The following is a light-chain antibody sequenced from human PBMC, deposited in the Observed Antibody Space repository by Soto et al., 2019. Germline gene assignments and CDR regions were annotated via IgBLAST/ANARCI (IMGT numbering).Light chain of an antibody. J-gene: IGLJ1*01. CDR2: DVS. CDR1: SSDVGGYNY. Sequence: QSALTQPRSVSGSPGQSVTISCTGTSSDVGGYNYVSWYQQHPGKAPKLMISDVSKRPSGVPDRFSGSKSGNTASLTISGLQAGDEADYYCCSYAGSYTYVFGTGTQLTVL. V-gene: IGLV2-11*01. CDR3: CSYAGSYTYV.